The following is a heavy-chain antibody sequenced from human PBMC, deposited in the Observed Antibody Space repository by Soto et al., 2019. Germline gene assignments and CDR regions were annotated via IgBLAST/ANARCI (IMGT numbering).Heavy chain of an antibody. CDR1: VCTFTSDA. CDR2: INAVNGNT. V-gene: IGHV1-3*01. Sequence: ASGKVSCKASVCTFTSDAIHWVRQAPGQRVEWMGWINAVNGNTKXSQNFQGRVXITRDTSSSTAXMELSXVRAEDTAVYYCARSIVVVTALDYWGQGTLVTVSS. CDR3: ARSIVVVTALDY. D-gene: IGHD2-21*02. J-gene: IGHJ4*02.